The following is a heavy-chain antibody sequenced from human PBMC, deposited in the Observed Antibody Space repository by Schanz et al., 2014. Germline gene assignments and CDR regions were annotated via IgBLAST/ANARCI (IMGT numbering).Heavy chain of an antibody. Sequence: QVQLVQSGAEVKKPGSSVKVSCKASGYSFINYGISWVRQAPGQGLEWMGRVIPILGVTHYAQKFQGRLTITADKSTSTAYMELSSLRSEDTAMHYCARGRGFYDYWGQGTLVTVSS. D-gene: IGHD3-10*01. J-gene: IGHJ4*02. CDR3: ARGRGFYDY. CDR1: GYSFINYG. CDR2: VIPILGVT. V-gene: IGHV1-69*02.